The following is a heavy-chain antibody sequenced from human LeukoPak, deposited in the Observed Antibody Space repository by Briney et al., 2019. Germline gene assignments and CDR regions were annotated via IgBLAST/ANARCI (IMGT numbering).Heavy chain of an antibody. CDR1: GGTFSSYA. CDR2: TIPILGIA. CDR3: ARYDSSSWYGWFDP. J-gene: IGHJ5*02. D-gene: IGHD6-13*01. Sequence: ASVKVSCKASGGTFSSYAISWVRQAPGQGLEWMGRTIPILGIANYAQKFQGRVTITADKSTSTAYMELSSLRSEDTAVYYCARYDSSSWYGWFDPWGQGTLVTVSS. V-gene: IGHV1-69*04.